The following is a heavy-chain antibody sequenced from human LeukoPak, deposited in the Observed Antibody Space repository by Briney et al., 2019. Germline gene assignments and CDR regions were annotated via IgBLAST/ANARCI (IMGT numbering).Heavy chain of an antibody. CDR2: IGGSGSSGSTI. Sequence: GGSLRLSCAASGFIFSDYYMSWIRQAPGKGLEWIAYIGGSGSSGSTIYHADSVKGRFTISRDNAKNSLYLQMNSLRAEDTAMYYCTKFSAPRDWFPEDWGQGTLVTVSS. V-gene: IGHV3-11*01. J-gene: IGHJ4*02. CDR1: GFIFSDYY. D-gene: IGHD3-9*01. CDR3: TKFSAPRDWFPED.